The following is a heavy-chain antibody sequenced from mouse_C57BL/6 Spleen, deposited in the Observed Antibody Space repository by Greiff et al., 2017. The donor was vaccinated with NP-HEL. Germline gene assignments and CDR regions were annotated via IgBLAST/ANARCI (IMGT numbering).Heavy chain of an antibody. CDR3: AREGVLLPIYFDY. D-gene: IGHD1-1*01. Sequence: QVQLQQPGAELVKPGASVKLSCKASGYTFTSYWMHWVMQRPGRGLEWIGRIDPNSGCTTYTEKFKGKATLTVDTTSSTAYMQRSSLTSDDSAVYYCAREGVLLPIYFDYWGQGTTLTVSS. CDR1: GYTFTSYW. V-gene: IGHV1-72*01. J-gene: IGHJ2*01. CDR2: IDPNSGCT.